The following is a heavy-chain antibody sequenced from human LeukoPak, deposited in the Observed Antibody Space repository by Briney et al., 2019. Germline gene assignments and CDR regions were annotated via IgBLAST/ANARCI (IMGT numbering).Heavy chain of an antibody. CDR1: GGTFSSYA. Sequence: SVKVSCKAFGGTFSSYAISWVRQAPGQGLEWMGRIIPILGIANYAQKFQGRVTITADKSTSTAYMELSSLRSEDTAVYYCARDNVVTDYYGMDVWGQGTTVTVSS. CDR3: ARDNVVTDYYGMDV. V-gene: IGHV1-69*04. J-gene: IGHJ6*02. D-gene: IGHD2-21*02. CDR2: IIPILGIA.